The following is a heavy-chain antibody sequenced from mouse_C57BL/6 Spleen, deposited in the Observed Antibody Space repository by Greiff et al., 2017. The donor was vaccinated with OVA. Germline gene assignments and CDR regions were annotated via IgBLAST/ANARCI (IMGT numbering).Heavy chain of an antibody. CDR2: INPNNGGT. CDR3: ARRTAQAPFAY. CDR1: GYTFTDYY. J-gene: IGHJ3*01. Sequence: VQLQQSGPELVKPGASVKISCKASGYTFTDYYMNWVKQSHGKSLEWIGDINPNNGGTSYNQKFKGKATLTVDKSSSTAYMELRSLTSEDSAVYYCARRTAQAPFAYWGQGTLVTVSA. V-gene: IGHV1-26*01. D-gene: IGHD3-2*02.